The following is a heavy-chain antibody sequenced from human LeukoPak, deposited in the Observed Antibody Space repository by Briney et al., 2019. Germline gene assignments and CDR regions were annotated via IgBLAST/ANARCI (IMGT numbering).Heavy chain of an antibody. CDR1: GFTFDDYA. Sequence: GGSLRLSCAASGFTFDDYAMHWVRQAPGKGLEWVSGISGSGGSTYYADSVKGRFTISRDNSKNTLYLQMNSLRAEDTAVYYCASLNPITMVRGVIPDYWGQGTLVTVSS. V-gene: IGHV3-23*01. D-gene: IGHD3-10*01. CDR2: ISGSGGST. J-gene: IGHJ4*02. CDR3: ASLNPITMVRGVIPDY.